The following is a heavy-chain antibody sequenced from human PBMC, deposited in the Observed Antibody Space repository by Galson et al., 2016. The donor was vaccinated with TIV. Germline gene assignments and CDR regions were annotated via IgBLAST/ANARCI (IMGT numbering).Heavy chain of an antibody. CDR1: GYTFTDKY. D-gene: IGHD6-25*01. CDR2: ITPGGAGT. V-gene: IGHV1-46*03. J-gene: IGHJ4*02. Sequence: SVKVSCKASGYTFTDKYIHWVRQVPGQGLEWMGVITPGGAGTFYARKFKGRVSMTADTSTRAVYVEIDSLRSDDAAMYFCARDTRSGYSDGWPPFDYWGQGTLVTVSS. CDR3: ARDTRSGYSDGWPPFDY.